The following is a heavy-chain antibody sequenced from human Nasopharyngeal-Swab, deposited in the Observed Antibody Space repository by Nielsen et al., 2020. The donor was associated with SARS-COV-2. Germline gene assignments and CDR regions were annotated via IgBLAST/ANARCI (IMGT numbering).Heavy chain of an antibody. V-gene: IGHV3-48*04. CDR1: GFTFSSYS. Sequence: GGSLRLSCAASGFTFSSYSMNWVRQAPGKGLEWVSYISSSSSTIYYADSVKGRLTISRDNAKNSLYLQMNSLRAEDTAVYYCAREVGGVVPNWFDPWGQGTLVTVSS. CDR3: AREVGGVVPNWFDP. D-gene: IGHD3-3*01. CDR2: ISSSSSTI. J-gene: IGHJ5*02.